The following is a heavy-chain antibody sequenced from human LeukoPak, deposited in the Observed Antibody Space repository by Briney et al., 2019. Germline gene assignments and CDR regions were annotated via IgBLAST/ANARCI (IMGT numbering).Heavy chain of an antibody. D-gene: IGHD6-19*01. CDR2: IYSSGST. Sequence: SETLSLTCTVSGGSISSYYWSWIRQPPGKGLEWIGYIYSSGSTNYNPSLKSRVTISVDTSKNQFSLKLSSVTAADTAVYYCARGTYSSGWYDWGQGTLVTVSS. J-gene: IGHJ4*02. CDR1: GGSISSYY. V-gene: IGHV4-59*01. CDR3: ARGTYSSGWYD.